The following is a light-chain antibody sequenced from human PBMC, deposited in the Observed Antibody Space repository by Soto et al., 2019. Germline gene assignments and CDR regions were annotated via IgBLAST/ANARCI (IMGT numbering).Light chain of an antibody. CDR3: QQRLNWWR. CDR1: QSVSSF. V-gene: IGKV3-11*01. Sequence: EIVLTQSPATLSLSPGERATLSCRASQSVSSFLAWYQQKPGQAPRLLIWDASNRATGVPARFTGSGSGTDYTLTISSLEPEYFAVYYCQQRLNWWRFGQGTKVEIK. CDR2: DAS. J-gene: IGKJ1*01.